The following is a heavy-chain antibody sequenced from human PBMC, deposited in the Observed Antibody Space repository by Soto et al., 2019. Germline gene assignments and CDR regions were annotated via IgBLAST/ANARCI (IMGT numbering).Heavy chain of an antibody. V-gene: IGHV4-34*01. CDR1: GGSFSGYY. Sequence: PSETLSLTCAVYGGSFSGYYWSWIRQPPGKGLEWIGEINHSGSTNYNPSLKSRVTISVDTSKNQFSLKLSSVTAADTAVYYCARIEIPPIPLAYWGQGTLVTVSS. CDR3: ARIEIPPIPLAY. CDR2: INHSGST. D-gene: IGHD2-2*01. J-gene: IGHJ4*02.